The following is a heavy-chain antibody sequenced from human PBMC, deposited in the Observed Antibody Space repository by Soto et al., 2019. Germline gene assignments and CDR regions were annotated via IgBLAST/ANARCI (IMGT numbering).Heavy chain of an antibody. J-gene: IGHJ6*02. CDR3: AREPLYYYSMDV. CDR1: GYTFTTYS. CDR2: INAANGNT. Sequence: QVQLVQSGAEEKKPGASVKVSCKASGYTFTTYSMHWVRQARGHRLEWMGWINAANGNTKYSQNFQGKVTITRDTSASTAYMELSSLRSEDTAVYYCAREPLYYYSMDVWGQGTTVTVSS. V-gene: IGHV1-3*05.